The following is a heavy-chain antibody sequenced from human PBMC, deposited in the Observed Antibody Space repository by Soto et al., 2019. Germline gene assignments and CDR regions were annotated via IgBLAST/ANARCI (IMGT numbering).Heavy chain of an antibody. D-gene: IGHD6-19*01. V-gene: IGHV1-69*12. CDR2: IIPIFGTV. CDR1: GGTFRTYA. Sequence: QVQLLQSGAEVKKPGSSVRVSCEASGGTFRTYAISWVRQAPGQGLEWMGEIIPIFGTVNYAQKFQGRVPITADESTTTVYMDRRSLRSEDTAVYYCAKGAVAGTPTSYYYYGMDVWGQGTTVTVSS. J-gene: IGHJ6*02. CDR3: AKGAVAGTPTSYYYYGMDV.